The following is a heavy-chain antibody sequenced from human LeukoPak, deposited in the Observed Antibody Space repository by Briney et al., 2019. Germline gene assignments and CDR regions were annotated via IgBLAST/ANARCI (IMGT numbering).Heavy chain of an antibody. CDR3: AGLVGRYSSGLYYYYFDY. Sequence: SGTLSLTCTVSGDSINSLDLWSWVRQPPGKGLEWIGEMYLSGTTHSNPSVKSRVAISIDKSKNQFFLNLSSVTAADTAVYYCAGLVGRYSSGLYYYYFDYWGQGTLVTVSS. D-gene: IGHD3-22*01. CDR2: MYLSGTT. J-gene: IGHJ4*02. V-gene: IGHV4-4*02. CDR1: GDSINSLDL.